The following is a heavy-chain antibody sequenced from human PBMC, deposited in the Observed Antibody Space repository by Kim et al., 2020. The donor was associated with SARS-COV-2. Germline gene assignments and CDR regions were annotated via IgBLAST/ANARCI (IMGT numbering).Heavy chain of an antibody. V-gene: IGHV3-73*01. Sequence: GGSLRLSCATSGFTFSGSAMHWVRQASGKGLEWVGRIRSKANSYATAYAASVKGRFTISRDDSKNTAYLQMNSLKTEDTAVYYCTIVATTPLYYYYYGMDVWGQGTTVTVSS. CDR1: GFTFSGSA. D-gene: IGHD5-12*01. CDR2: IRSKANSYAT. CDR3: TIVATTPLYYYYYGMDV. J-gene: IGHJ6*02.